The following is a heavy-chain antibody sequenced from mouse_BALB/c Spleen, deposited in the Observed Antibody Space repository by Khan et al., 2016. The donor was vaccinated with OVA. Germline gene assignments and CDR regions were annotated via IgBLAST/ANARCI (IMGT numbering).Heavy chain of an antibody. CDR2: ISYSGST. Sequence: EVQLQESGPGLVKPSQSLSLTCTVTGYSITSDYAWNWIRQFPGNKLEWMGYISYSGSTSYHPSRKSRISITRDTSKNQFFLQLNSVTTEDTATXYCARGRTYWGQGTSVTVSS. V-gene: IGHV3-2*02. J-gene: IGHJ4*01. CDR3: ARGRTY. CDR1: GYSITSDYA.